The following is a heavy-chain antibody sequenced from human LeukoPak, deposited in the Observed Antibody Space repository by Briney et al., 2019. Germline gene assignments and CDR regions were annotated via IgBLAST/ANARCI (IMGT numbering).Heavy chain of an antibody. D-gene: IGHD6-13*01. CDR1: GYTFTSYG. Sequence: ASVKVSCKASGYTFTSYGISWVRQAPGQGLEWMGGIIPIFGTANYAQKFQGRVTITADESTSTAYMELSSLRSEDTAVYYCASSGYSSSGWGQGTLVTVSS. V-gene: IGHV1-69*13. CDR3: ASSGYSSSG. J-gene: IGHJ4*02. CDR2: IIPIFGTA.